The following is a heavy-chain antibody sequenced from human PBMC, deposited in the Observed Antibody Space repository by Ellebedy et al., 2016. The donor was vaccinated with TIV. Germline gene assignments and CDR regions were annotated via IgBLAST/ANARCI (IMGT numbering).Heavy chain of an antibody. Sequence: GESLKISCAASVFTFSNYAMSWVRQAPGKGLQWVAGISGSGGSTYYAESVKGRFTISRDTSKNTVNLQMNSLRVEDTAIYYCAKDLFYDSFGPFDYWGQGTLVTVSS. CDR3: AKDLFYDSFGPFDY. J-gene: IGHJ4*02. D-gene: IGHD3-22*01. V-gene: IGHV3-23*01. CDR2: ISGSGGST. CDR1: VFTFSNYA.